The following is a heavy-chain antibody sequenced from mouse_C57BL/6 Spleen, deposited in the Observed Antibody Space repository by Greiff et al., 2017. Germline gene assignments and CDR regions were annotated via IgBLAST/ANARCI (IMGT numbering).Heavy chain of an antibody. V-gene: IGHV1-81*01. CDR2: IYPRSGNT. Sequence: VKLQESGAELARPGASVKLSCKASGYTFTSYGISWVKQRTGQGLEWIGEIYPRSGNTYYNEKFKGKATLTADKSSSTAYMELRSLTSEDSAVFFCARKGIDTTVVYYFDYWGQGTTLTVSS. CDR1: GYTFTSYG. J-gene: IGHJ2*01. D-gene: IGHD1-1*01. CDR3: ARKGIDTTVVYYFDY.